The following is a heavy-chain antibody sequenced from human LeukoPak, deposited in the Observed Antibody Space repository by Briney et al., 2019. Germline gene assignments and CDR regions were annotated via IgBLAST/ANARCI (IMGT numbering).Heavy chain of an antibody. CDR1: GGSISSGGYC. D-gene: IGHD6-13*01. J-gene: IGHJ4*02. V-gene: IGHV4-30-2*01. CDR2: IYHSGST. Sequence: SQTLSLTCAVSGGSISSGGYCWSWLQQPPGKGLEWIGYIYHSGSTYYNPSLKSRVTISVDRSKNQFSLKLSSVTAADTAVYYCARLVAATGNFDYWGQGTLVTVSS. CDR3: ARLVAATGNFDY.